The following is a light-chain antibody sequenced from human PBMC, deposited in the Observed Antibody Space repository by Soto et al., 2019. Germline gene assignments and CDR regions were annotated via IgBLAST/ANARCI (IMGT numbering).Light chain of an antibody. V-gene: IGLV4-60*03. CDR2: VEGSGNY. Sequence: QPVLTQPSYASASLGSSVSLTCTLSSRHSFYDIAWHQQRPGTAPRYLMKVEGSGNYDKGSGIPERFSGSSSGADRYLTISSLRSEDEGDFYCESWDTNTRVFGGGTKVTVL. J-gene: IGLJ3*02. CDR3: ESWDTNTRV. CDR1: SRHSFYD.